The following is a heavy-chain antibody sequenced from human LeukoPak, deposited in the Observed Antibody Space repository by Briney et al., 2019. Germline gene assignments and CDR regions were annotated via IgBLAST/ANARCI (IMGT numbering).Heavy chain of an antibody. CDR2: IYFSGTT. CDR3: ARERWVTGPADS. J-gene: IGHJ4*02. D-gene: IGHD2-21*02. CDR1: GGSISSSSYY. V-gene: IGHV4-39*02. Sequence: SETQSLTCTVSGGSISSSSYYWGWIRQPPGKGLEWIGSIYFSGTTYYNPSLKSRVTISVDTSKNQFSLKLSSVAAADTAYYYYARERWVTGPADSGGRGTLVTAS.